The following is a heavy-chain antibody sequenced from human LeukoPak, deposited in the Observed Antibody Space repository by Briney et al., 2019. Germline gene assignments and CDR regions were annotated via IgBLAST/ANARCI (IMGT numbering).Heavy chain of an antibody. D-gene: IGHD2-15*01. J-gene: IGHJ3*02. V-gene: IGHV3-48*04. Sequence: PGGSLRLSCAASGFTFKVYSTNCVPQAPGEGWGRVSYISTNTTTIYYADSVKGTFTLSRDNIKNSLYLRMYRERAEDTSVCLFPRGGSYLSAFHIWGQGTMVTVSS. CDR3: PRGGSYLSAFHI. CDR1: GFTFKVYS. CDR2: ISTNTTTI.